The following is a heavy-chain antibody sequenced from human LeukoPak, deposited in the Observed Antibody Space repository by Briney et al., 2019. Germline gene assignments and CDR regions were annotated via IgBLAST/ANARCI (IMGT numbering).Heavy chain of an antibody. CDR2: ISYDGSNK. Sequence: HPGRSLRLACAASGFTVSSYAMDCVRQAPGKGLEWVAVISYDGSNKYYADSVKGGFITSRDNSKNTLSLQMNSLRGEDTAVYYCERSAVTAVFYYSYYYMDVWGKGTTVTVSS. J-gene: IGHJ6*03. D-gene: IGHD2-2*01. V-gene: IGHV3-30*04. CDR1: GFTVSSYA. CDR3: ERSAVTAVFYYSYYYMDV.